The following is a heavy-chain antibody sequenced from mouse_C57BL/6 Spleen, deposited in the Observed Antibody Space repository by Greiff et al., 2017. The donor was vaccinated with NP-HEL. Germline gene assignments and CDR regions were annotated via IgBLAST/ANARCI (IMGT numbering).Heavy chain of an antibody. CDR1: GYAFSSSW. J-gene: IGHJ2*01. V-gene: IGHV1-82*01. D-gene: IGHD2-5*01. CDR3: ARAYYSNYGYFDY. CDR2: IYPGDGDT. Sequence: VKLQESGPELVKPGASVKISCKASGYAFSSSWMNWVKQRPGKGLEWIGRIYPGDGDTNYNGKFKGKATLTADKSSSTAYMQLSSLTSEDSAVYFCARAYYSNYGYFDYWGQGTTLTVSS.